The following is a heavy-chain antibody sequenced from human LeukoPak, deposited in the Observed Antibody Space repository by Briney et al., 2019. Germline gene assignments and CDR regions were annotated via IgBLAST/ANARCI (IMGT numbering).Heavy chain of an antibody. CDR1: GYTFTSYG. J-gene: IGHJ6*02. V-gene: IGHV1-18*01. Sequence: ASVKVSCKASGYTFTSYGISWVRQAPGQGLEWMGWISAYNGNTNYAQKLQGRVTMTTDTSTSTAYMELRSLRSDDTAVYYCARDGPFGVVIVPRRYYYYGMDVWGQGTTVTVSS. CDR2: ISAYNGNT. CDR3: ARDGPFGVVIVPRRYYYYGMDV. D-gene: IGHD3-3*01.